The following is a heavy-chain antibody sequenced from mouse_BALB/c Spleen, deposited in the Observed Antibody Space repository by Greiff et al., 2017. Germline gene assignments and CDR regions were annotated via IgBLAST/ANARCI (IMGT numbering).Heavy chain of an antibody. V-gene: IGHV1-5*01. CDR2: IYPGNSDT. CDR1: GFSFTSYW. J-gene: IGHJ2*01. D-gene: IGHD1-2*01. CDR3: KRWGTTATGDVDY. Sequence: VQLKESGTVLVRPGASVKMSCTASGFSFTSYWMHWVKQRPGQGLEWIGAIYPGNSDTSYNQKFKGKAKLTAVTSASTAYMELSSLTNEDSDVYDCKRWGTTATGDVDYWGQGTTLTVSA.